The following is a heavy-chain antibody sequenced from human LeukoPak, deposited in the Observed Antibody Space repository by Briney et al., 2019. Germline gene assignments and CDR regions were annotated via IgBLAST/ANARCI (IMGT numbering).Heavy chain of an antibody. CDR2: IPKDGINK. D-gene: IGHD6-13*01. CDR3: AKGDSN. V-gene: IGHV3-30*02. J-gene: IGHJ4*02. Sequence: PGESLRLSCTTSGFIFSNYGFHWVRQALGKGLEWVALIRNDIPKDGINKYYADSIRGRFTISRDNSKNTVYLQMNSLRVADTAMYYCAKGDSNWGQGTLVTVSS. CDR1: GFIFSNYG.